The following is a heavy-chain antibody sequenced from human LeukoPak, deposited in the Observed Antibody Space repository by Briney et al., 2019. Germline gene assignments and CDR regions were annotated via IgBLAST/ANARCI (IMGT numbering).Heavy chain of an antibody. CDR1: GFTFDDYA. D-gene: IGHD6-13*01. CDR3: AKDIRYSNSCGLDY. J-gene: IGHJ4*02. V-gene: IGHV3-9*01. Sequence: GGSLRLSCAASGFTFDDYAMHWVRQAPGKGLEWVSGISWNSGSVVYADSVKGRFTISRDTAKNSLYLQMNSLRPEDTALYYCAKDIRYSNSCGLDYWGQGTLVTVSS. CDR2: ISWNSGSV.